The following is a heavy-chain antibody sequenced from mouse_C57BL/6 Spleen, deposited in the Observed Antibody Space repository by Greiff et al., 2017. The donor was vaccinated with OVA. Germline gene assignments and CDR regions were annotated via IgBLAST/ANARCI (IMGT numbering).Heavy chain of an antibody. V-gene: IGHV5-9-1*02. CDR3: TRADYYGSRRYFDV. J-gene: IGHJ1*03. CDR2: ISSGGDYF. D-gene: IGHD1-1*01. Sequence: EVQRVESGEGLVKPGGSLKLSCAASGFTFSSYAMSWVRQTPEKRLEWVAYISSGGDYFYYADSVTGRFTISRDNARNILYLQMSSLKAEDTAMYYCTRADYYGSRRYFDVWGTGTTVTVSS. CDR1: GFTFSSYA.